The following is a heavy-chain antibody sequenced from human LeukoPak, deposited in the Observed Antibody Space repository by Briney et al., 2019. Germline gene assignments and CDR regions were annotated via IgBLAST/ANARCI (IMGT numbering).Heavy chain of an antibody. J-gene: IGHJ3*02. CDR2: ILSGNGGT. CDR1: GFTFSSYA. Sequence: GGSLRLSCAASGFTFSSYAMSWVRQVPGKWMEWVSTILSGNGGTYYTDSVQGRFTISRDNSKNTLYLQVNSLRAEDTAVYYCAKGGGRPLGDAFDIWGQGTVVTVSS. CDR3: AKGGGRPLGDAFDI. D-gene: IGHD7-27*01. V-gene: IGHV3-23*01.